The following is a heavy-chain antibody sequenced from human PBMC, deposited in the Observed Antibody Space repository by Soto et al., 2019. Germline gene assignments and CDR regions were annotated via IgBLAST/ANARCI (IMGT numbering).Heavy chain of an antibody. Sequence: GASVKVSCKASGYTFTSYYMHWVRQAPGQGLEWMGIINPSGGSTSYARKFQGRVTMTRDTSTSTVYMELSSLRSEDTAVYYCARERRQGEQQLARHFDYWGQGTLVTVSS. CDR3: ARERRQGEQQLARHFDY. V-gene: IGHV1-46*01. CDR1: GYTFTSYY. D-gene: IGHD6-13*01. J-gene: IGHJ4*02. CDR2: INPSGGST.